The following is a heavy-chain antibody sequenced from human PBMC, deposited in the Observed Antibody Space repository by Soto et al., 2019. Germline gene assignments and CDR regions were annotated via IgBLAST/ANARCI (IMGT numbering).Heavy chain of an antibody. D-gene: IGHD6-6*01. J-gene: IGHJ5*02. V-gene: IGHV4-34*01. CDR3: AREVVIAARLGFDP. Sequence: LSLTCAVYGGSFSGYYWSWIRQPPGKGLEWIGEINHSGSTNYNPSLKSRVTISVDTSKNQFSLKLSSVTAADTAVYYCAREVVIAARLGFDPWGQGTLVTVSS. CDR1: GGSFSGYY. CDR2: INHSGST.